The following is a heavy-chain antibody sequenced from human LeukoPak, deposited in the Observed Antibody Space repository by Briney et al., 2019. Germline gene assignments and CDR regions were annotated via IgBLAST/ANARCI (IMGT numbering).Heavy chain of an antibody. J-gene: IGHJ4*02. Sequence: SETLSLTCTVSGGSISSSSYYWGWLRQPPGKGLEWIGSIYYSGSTYYNPSLKSRVTISVDTSKNQFSLKLSSVTAADTAVYYCARRRRIGRYSYGCLDYWGQGTLVTVSS. D-gene: IGHD5-18*01. V-gene: IGHV4-39*01. CDR2: IYYSGST. CDR3: ARRRRIGRYSYGCLDY. CDR1: GGSISSSSYY.